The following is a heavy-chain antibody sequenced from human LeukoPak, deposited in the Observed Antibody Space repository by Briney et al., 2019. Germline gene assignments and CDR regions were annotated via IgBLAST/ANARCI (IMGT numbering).Heavy chain of an antibody. D-gene: IGHD2-15*01. V-gene: IGHV4-34*01. CDR2: INHSGST. CDR3: ARAVYRAATYYYYYYMDV. J-gene: IGHJ6*03. CDR1: GGSFSGYY. Sequence: SETLSLTCAVYGGSFSGYYWSWIRQPPGKGLEWIGEINHSGSTNYNPSLKSRVTISVDTSKNQFSLKLSSVTAADTAVYYCARAVYRAATYYYYYYMDVWGKGTTVTVSS.